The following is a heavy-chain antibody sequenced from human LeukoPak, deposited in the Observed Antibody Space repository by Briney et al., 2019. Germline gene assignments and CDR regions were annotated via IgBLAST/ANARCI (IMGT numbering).Heavy chain of an antibody. CDR3: ARLLRWGAFDI. CDR1: GFTFSPYS. J-gene: IGHJ3*02. V-gene: IGHV3-21*01. D-gene: IGHD4-23*01. Sequence: GGSLRLSCAASGFTFSPYSMNWVRQAPGKGLEWVSSISSSSSYIYSADSLKGRFTISRDNAKNSLYLQMNNLRAEDTAVYYCARLLRWGAFDIWGQGRMVTVSS. CDR2: ISSSSSYI.